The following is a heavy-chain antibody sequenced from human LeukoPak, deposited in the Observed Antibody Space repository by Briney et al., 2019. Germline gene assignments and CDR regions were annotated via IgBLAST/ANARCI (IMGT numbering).Heavy chain of an antibody. D-gene: IGHD6-19*01. V-gene: IGHV4-34*01. CDR2: IKHSGSS. CDR1: GGSFSGYY. CDR3: ASIAVASYYFDY. Sequence: TSETLSLTCAVYGGSFSGYYWSWIRQPPGKGLEWIGEIKHSGSSNYNPSLKSRVTISLETSKNQFSLKLSSVTAADTAVYYCASIAVASYYFDYWGQGTLVTVSS. J-gene: IGHJ4*02.